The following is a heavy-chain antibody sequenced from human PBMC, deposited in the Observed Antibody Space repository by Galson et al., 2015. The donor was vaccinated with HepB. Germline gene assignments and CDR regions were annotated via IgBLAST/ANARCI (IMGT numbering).Heavy chain of an antibody. CDR1: GYTFTGYY. Sequence: SVKVSCKASGYTFTGYYMHWVRQAPGQGLEWMGWINPNSGGTNYAQKFQGWVTMTRDTSISSAYMELSRLRSDDTAVYYCARGSVHTSPYYYYYVMDVWGQGTTVTVSS. CDR3: ARGSVHTSPYYYYYVMDV. V-gene: IGHV1-2*04. J-gene: IGHJ6*02. CDR2: INPNSGGT. D-gene: IGHD5-18*01.